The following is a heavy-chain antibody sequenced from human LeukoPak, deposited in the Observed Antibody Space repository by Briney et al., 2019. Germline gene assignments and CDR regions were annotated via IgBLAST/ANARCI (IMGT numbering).Heavy chain of an antibody. CDR1: GGSISSYY. V-gene: IGHV4-59*01. CDR2: IYYSGST. CDR3: ARSLEDTAMVNFDY. J-gene: IGHJ4*02. D-gene: IGHD5-18*01. Sequence: SETLSLTCTVSGGSISSYYWGWIRQPPGKGLEWIGYIYYSGSTNYNPSLKSRVTISVDTSKNQFSLKLSSVTAADTAVYYCARSLEDTAMVNFDYWGQGTLVTVSS.